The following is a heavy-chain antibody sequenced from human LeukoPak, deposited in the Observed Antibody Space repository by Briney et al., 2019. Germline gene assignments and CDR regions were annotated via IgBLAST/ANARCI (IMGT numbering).Heavy chain of an antibody. J-gene: IGHJ3*02. Sequence: SETLSLTCTVSGGSISSYYWSWIRQPPGKGLEWIGYTYYSGSTNYNPSLKSRVTISVDTSKNQFSLKLSSVTAADTAVYYCARDVMVRGRHDAFDIWGQGTMVTVSS. D-gene: IGHD3-10*01. CDR3: ARDVMVRGRHDAFDI. CDR2: TYYSGST. CDR1: GGSISSYY. V-gene: IGHV4-59*01.